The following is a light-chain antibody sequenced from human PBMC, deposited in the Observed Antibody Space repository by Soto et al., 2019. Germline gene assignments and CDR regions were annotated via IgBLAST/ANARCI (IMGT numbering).Light chain of an antibody. J-gene: IGLJ3*02. Sequence: QSVLTQPASVSGSPGQSITISCTGTSSDFGDYDYVSWYLQHPGKVPKLMIYEVSNRPSGVSNRFSGSKSGNTASLTISGLQAEDEADYYCQVWDSTDIQVFGGGTKLTVL. CDR3: QVWDSTDIQV. CDR2: EVS. V-gene: IGLV2-14*01. CDR1: SSDFGDYDY.